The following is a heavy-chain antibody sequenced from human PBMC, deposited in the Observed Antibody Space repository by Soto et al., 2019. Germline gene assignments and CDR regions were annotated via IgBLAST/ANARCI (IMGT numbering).Heavy chain of an antibody. J-gene: IGHJ2*01. D-gene: IGHD3-22*01. CDR3: ARMSYFYDKWYFDL. Sequence: SETLSLTCTVSGASINNNDYYGIWIRQTPGKGLEWIGYVYYSGTTDYIPSLKSRLSMSIDKSQNQFTLKLNSVTAADTATYYCARMSYFYDKWYFDLWGRGTLVHVSS. CDR1: GASINNNDYY. V-gene: IGHV4-30-4*01. CDR2: VYYSGTT.